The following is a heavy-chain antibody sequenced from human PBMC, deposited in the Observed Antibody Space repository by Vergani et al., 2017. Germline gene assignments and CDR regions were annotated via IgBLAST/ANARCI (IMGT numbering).Heavy chain of an antibody. V-gene: IGHV4-59*01. CDR1: GGSIRSYY. D-gene: IGHD5-18*01. Sequence: QVQLQESGPGLVKPSETLSLTCTVSGGSIRSYYWSWIRQPPGKGLKWIGYIYYSGSTNYNPSLKSRVTISVDTSKNQFSLKLSSVTAADTAVYYCARVGEGYSYEAYYFDYWGQGTLVTVSS. CDR2: IYYSGST. J-gene: IGHJ4*02. CDR3: ARVGEGYSYEAYYFDY.